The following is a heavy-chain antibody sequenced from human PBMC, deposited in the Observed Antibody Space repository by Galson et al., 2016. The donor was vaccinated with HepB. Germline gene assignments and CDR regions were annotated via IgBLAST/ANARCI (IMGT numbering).Heavy chain of an antibody. Sequence: SLRLSCAASGLTINSDFMSWVRQAPGKGLEWVSVSYGDGRKYYAESVKGRFTISRDNSKNTVFLQMDSLRAEDTALYYCARDPGYRNGMDVWGQGTMVTVSS. CDR3: ARDPGYRNGMDV. CDR2: SYGDGRK. J-gene: IGHJ6*02. CDR1: GLTINSDF. V-gene: IGHV3-53*01. D-gene: IGHD5-18*01.